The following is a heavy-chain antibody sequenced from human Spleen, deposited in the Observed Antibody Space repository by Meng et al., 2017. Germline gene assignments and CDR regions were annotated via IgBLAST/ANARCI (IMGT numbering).Heavy chain of an antibody. V-gene: IGHV4-4*02. CDR1: GGSISSSTW. CDR2: IYHSGST. Sequence: QVSVPGAGPGLGKPSGTLPLPCVVSGGSISSSTWGSWVRQPPGKGLEWIGEIYHSGSTNYNPSLKSRVTISVDKSKNQFSLKLSSVTAADTAVYYCARTGDRGYCSGGSCSPNWFDPWGQGTLVTVSS. J-gene: IGHJ5*02. CDR3: ARTGDRGYCSGGSCSPNWFDP. D-gene: IGHD2-15*01.